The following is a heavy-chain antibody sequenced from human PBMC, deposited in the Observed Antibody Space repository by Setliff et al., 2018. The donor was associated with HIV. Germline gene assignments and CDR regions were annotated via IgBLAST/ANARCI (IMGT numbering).Heavy chain of an antibody. CDR3: ARRAYCSSTTCFDF. J-gene: IGHJ4*02. V-gene: IGHV3-7*01. Sequence: LSLSCAASGFTFSSAWMGWVRQAPAKGLEWVANISPDGSATYYVDSVKGRFTISRDNAKNSLYLQLNSLRVEDTAVYYCARRAYCSSTTCFDFWGQGTLVTVSS. CDR2: ISPDGSAT. D-gene: IGHD2-2*01. CDR1: GFTFSSAW.